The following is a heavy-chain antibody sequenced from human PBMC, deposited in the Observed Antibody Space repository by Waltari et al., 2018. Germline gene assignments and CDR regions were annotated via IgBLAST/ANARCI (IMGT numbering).Heavy chain of an antibody. V-gene: IGHV1-2*02. CDR3: ARDGGFDF. J-gene: IGHJ4*02. Sequence: QVQLVQSGTEVKKPGASVKVSCKASGYNFIDYYMHWVRQAPGQGLEWMGWINPSSGGANYAQKFQGRVTMTRDTSSRTVYIELSRLAYDDTAIYYCARDGGFDFWGQGTLVSVS. CDR2: INPSSGGA. CDR1: GYNFIDYY. D-gene: IGHD2-15*01.